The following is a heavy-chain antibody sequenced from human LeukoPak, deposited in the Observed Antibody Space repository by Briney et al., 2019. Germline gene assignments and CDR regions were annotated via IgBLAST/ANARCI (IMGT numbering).Heavy chain of an antibody. D-gene: IGHD3-9*01. CDR3: ARDTYDILTGYYKWAFDI. V-gene: IGHV3-21*06. CDR2: ISSSSYI. Sequence: GGSLRLSCAASGFTFSSFSMNWVRQAPGKGLEWVSSISSSSYIYYADSVKGRFTISRDNAKNSLCLQMNSLRAEDTAVYYCARDTYDILTGYYKWAFDIWGQGTMVTVSS. CDR1: GFTFSSFS. J-gene: IGHJ3*02.